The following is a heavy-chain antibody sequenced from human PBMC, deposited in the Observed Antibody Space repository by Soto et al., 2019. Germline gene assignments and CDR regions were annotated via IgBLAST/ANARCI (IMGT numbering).Heavy chain of an antibody. V-gene: IGHV4-59*01. CDR1: GGSISSYY. CDR3: AKVSARDDKVSEYYYYGMDV. CDR2: IYYSGST. D-gene: IGHD1-1*01. Sequence: QVQLQESGPGLVKPSETLSLTCTVSGGSISSYYWSWIRQPPGKGLEWIGYIYYSGSTNYNPSLKSRVTISVDTSKNQFSLKLSSVTAADTAVYYCAKVSARDDKVSEYYYYGMDVWGQGTTVTVSS. J-gene: IGHJ6*02.